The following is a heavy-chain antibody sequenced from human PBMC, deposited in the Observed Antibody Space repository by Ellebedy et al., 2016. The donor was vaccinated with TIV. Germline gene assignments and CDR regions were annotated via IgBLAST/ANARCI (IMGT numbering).Heavy chain of an antibody. V-gene: IGHV1-69*04. J-gene: IGHJ5*02. Sequence: AASVKVSCKASGGTFSSYAISWVRQAPGQGLEWMGRIIPILGIANYAQKFQGRVTITADKSTSTAYMELSSLRSEGTAVYYCFRLGPNRFHPWGQGTLVTVSS. CDR2: IIPILGIA. D-gene: IGHD6-6*01. CDR1: GGTFSSYA. CDR3: FRLGPNRFHP.